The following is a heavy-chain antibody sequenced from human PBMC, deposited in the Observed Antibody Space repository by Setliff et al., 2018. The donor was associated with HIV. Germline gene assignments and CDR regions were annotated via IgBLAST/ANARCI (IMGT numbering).Heavy chain of an antibody. CDR1: SGSINYYY. J-gene: IGHJ4*02. Sequence: LSLTCNVSSGSINYYYWSWVRQPPGRGLEWIGYVSHSGSTSYNPSLNSRVTMSVDTSRGQFPLKLSSVTAADTAVYYCARTRGRALLSYYFDSWGQGRLVTVSS. D-gene: IGHD2-2*01. CDR2: VSHSGST. V-gene: IGHV4-59*01. CDR3: ARTRGRALLSYYFDS.